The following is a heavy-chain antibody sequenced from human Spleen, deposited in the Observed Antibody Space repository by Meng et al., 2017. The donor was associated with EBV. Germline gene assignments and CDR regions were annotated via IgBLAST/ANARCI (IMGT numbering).Heavy chain of an antibody. CDR1: GFTFSNYA. J-gene: IGHJ2*01. V-gene: IGHV3-21*02. Sequence: EVQLVEPGGGLVTPRGARRLSCAASGFTFSNYAMNWVRQAPGKGLEWVSSISTSGNYIYYADSVKGRFTISRDNAEHSVYLQMNSLRVEDTAVLYCARDLADGGNFDLWGRGTLVNVSS. CDR3: ARDLADGGNFDL. CDR2: ISTSGNYI.